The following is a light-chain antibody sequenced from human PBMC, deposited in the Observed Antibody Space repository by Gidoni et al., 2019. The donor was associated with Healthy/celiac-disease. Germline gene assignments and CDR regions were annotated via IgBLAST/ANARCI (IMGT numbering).Light chain of an antibody. J-gene: IGLJ1*01. Sequence: QSALTQPASVSASPGQSITISCPGTSSDVGGYNYVSWYQQHPGKAPKLMIYDVSNRPPGVSNRFSGSKSGNTASLTISGLQAEDEADYYCSSDTSSSTLERGFGTGTKVTVL. CDR2: DVS. V-gene: IGLV2-14*01. CDR1: SSDVGGYNY. CDR3: SSDTSSSTLERG.